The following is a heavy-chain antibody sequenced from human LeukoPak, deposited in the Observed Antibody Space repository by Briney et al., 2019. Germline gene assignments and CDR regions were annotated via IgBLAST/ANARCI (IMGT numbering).Heavy chain of an antibody. CDR1: GYTFTGYY. CDR2: LNPNNGNT. Sequence: ASVKVSCKASGYTFTGYYMHWVRRAPGQGLEWMGWLNPNNGNTGYAQKFQGRVTITRNTSINTAYMELSSLRSEDTAVYYCARMTVSGRDNWFDPWGQGTLVTVSS. V-gene: IGHV1-8*03. D-gene: IGHD6-19*01. J-gene: IGHJ5*02. CDR3: ARMTVSGRDNWFDP.